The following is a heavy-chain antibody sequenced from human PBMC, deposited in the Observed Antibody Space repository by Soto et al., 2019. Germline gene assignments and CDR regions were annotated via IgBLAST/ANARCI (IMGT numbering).Heavy chain of an antibody. D-gene: IGHD2-15*01. J-gene: IGHJ3*01. V-gene: IGHV5-10-1*01. CDR3: ARPASGGSRDAFDV. CDR2: IDPTDSFT. CDR1: GYKFTTFW. Sequence: PEESLKMSCKACGYKFTTFWLNWLHQTPGKGLEWLGRIDPTDSFTNYSPPFEGHVTISVDRSISTAYLQWNSLQASDTAIYYCARPASGGSRDAFDVRRKVTTVTVS.